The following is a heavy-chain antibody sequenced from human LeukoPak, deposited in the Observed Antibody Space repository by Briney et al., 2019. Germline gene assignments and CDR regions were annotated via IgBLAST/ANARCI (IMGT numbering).Heavy chain of an antibody. Sequence: PSETLSLTCTVSGDYIGSYYWSWIRQPPGKGLEWIGYIYYTGSTNYNPSLKSRVTISVDTSKNQFSLKLSSVTAAGTAVYYCARARAYGDYGYWGQGTLVTVPS. CDR1: GDYIGSYY. D-gene: IGHD4-17*01. J-gene: IGHJ4*02. CDR2: IYYTGST. CDR3: ARARAYGDYGY. V-gene: IGHV4-59*01.